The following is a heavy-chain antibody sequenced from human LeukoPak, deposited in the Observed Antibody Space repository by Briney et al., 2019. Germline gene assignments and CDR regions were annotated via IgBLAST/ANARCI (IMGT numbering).Heavy chain of an antibody. Sequence: PSETLSLTCAVYGGSFSGYYWSWIRQPPGKGLEWIGEINHSGSTNYNPSLKSRVTISVDTSKNQFSLKLSSVTAADTAVYYCARLGGEGYFQHWGQGTLVTVSS. D-gene: IGHD4-17*01. J-gene: IGHJ1*01. CDR1: GGSFSGYY. V-gene: IGHV4-34*01. CDR2: INHSGST. CDR3: ARLGGEGYFQH.